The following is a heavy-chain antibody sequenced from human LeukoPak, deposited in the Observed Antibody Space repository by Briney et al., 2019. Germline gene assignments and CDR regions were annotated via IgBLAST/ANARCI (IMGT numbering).Heavy chain of an antibody. J-gene: IGHJ6*04. CDR1: GFTFSHFW. CDR3: AELGITMIGGV. CDR2: INSDSDYI. Sequence: GGSLRLSCLASGFTFSHFWMSWVRQAPGKGLEWVSSINSDSDYIYYADSVKGRFTISRDNAKNSLYLQMNSLRAEDTAVYYCAELGITMIGGVWGKGTTVTISS. D-gene: IGHD3-10*02. V-gene: IGHV3-21*01.